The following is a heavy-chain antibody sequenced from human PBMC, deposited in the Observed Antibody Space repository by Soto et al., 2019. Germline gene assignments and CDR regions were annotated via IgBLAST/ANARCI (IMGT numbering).Heavy chain of an antibody. J-gene: IGHJ4*02. V-gene: IGHV3-23*01. D-gene: IGHD6-19*01. CDR1: GFTFSSYA. CDR2: ISGSGGST. Sequence: SGGSLRLSCAASGFTFSSYAMSWVRQAPGKGLEWVSAISGSGGSTYYADSVKGRFTISRDNSKNTLYLQMNSLRAEDTAVYYCAFQWLVLKTMYYFDYWGQGTLVTVS. CDR3: AFQWLVLKTMYYFDY.